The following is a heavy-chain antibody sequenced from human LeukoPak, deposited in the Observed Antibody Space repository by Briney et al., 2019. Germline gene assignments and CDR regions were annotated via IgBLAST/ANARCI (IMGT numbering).Heavy chain of an antibody. V-gene: IGHV3-23*01. CDR3: ARDRLTSGSYFFDY. Sequence: TGGSLRLSCAASGFTFSSYAMSWVRQAPGKGLEWVSAISGNGARTYYADSVKGRFTISRDNAKNSMYLQMNSLRAEDTAVYYCARDRLTSGSYFFDYWGQGTLVTVSS. D-gene: IGHD1-26*01. CDR2: ISGNGART. J-gene: IGHJ4*02. CDR1: GFTFSSYA.